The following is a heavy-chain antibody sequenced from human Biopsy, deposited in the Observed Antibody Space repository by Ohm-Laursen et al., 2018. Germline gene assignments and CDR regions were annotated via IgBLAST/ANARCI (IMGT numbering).Heavy chain of an antibody. CDR3: AKGQDLRGGAEYFQH. CDR2: INPHSGTT. CDR1: GYTFTGQY. J-gene: IGHJ1*01. Sequence: SVKVSCKASGYTFTGQYLHWVRQVLGQGLEWMGWINPHSGTTRFAQDFQGRVTMTRDTSITTAYMELRRLRSDDTAVYYCAKGQDLRGGAEYFQHWGQGALVTVSS. V-gene: IGHV1-2*02. D-gene: IGHD2-15*01.